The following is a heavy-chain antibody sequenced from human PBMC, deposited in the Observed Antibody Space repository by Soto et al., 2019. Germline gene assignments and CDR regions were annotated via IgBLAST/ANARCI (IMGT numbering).Heavy chain of an antibody. CDR1: GFTFSSYE. V-gene: IGHV3-48*03. CDR3: AREDVGYSGYEYYYYYGMDV. CDR2: ISSSGSTI. D-gene: IGHD5-12*01. J-gene: IGHJ6*02. Sequence: GGSLRLSCAASGFTFSSYEMNWVRQAPGKGLEWVSYISSSGSTIYYADSVKGRFTISRDNAKNSLYLQMNSLRAEDTAVYYCAREDVGYSGYEYYYYYGMDVWGQGTTVTVSS.